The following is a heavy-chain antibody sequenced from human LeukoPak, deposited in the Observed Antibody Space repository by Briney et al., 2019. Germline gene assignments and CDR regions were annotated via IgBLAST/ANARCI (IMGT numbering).Heavy chain of an antibody. CDR2: IYSGGST. CDR3: AKDGGLRYFDWLLSPDY. J-gene: IGHJ4*02. CDR1: GFTVSSNY. V-gene: IGHV3-53*01. D-gene: IGHD3-9*01. Sequence: PGGSLRLSCAASGFTVSSNYMSWVRQAPGKGLEWVSVIYSGGSTYYADSVKGRFTISRDNSKNTLYLQMDSLRAEDTAVYYCAKDGGLRYFDWLLSPDYWGQGTLVTVSS.